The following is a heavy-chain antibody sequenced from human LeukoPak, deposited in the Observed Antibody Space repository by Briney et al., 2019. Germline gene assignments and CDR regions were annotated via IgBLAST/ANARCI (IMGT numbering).Heavy chain of an antibody. J-gene: IGHJ4*02. CDR2: IYYSGST. Sequence: SETLSLTCTVSGDSISSYYWSWIRQPPGKGLEWIGCIYYSGSTNYNPSLKSRVTISVDTSKNQFSLKLTSVTAADTAVYYRARGGPYYYDGSGLHDYWGQGTLVTVSS. CDR1: GDSISSYY. CDR3: ARGGPYYYDGSGLHDY. V-gene: IGHV4-59*08. D-gene: IGHD3-22*01.